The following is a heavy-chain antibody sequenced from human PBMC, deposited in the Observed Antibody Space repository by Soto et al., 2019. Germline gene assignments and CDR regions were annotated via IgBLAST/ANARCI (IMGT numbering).Heavy chain of an antibody. CDR3: SRDRPEDGFDWLLYYYYYGMDV. Sequence: QVQLVESGGGVVQPGRSLRLSCAASGFTFSSYAMHWVRQAPGKGLEWVAVISYDGSNKYYADSVKGRFTISRDNSKNPLYLQMNSLRAEDTAVYYCSRDRPEDGFDWLLYYYYYGMDVWGQGTTVTVSS. V-gene: IGHV3-30-3*01. D-gene: IGHD3-9*01. CDR2: ISYDGSNK. J-gene: IGHJ6*02. CDR1: GFTFSSYA.